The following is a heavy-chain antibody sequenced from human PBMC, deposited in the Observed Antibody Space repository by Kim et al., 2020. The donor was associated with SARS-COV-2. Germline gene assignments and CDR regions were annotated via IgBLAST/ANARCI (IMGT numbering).Heavy chain of an antibody. J-gene: IGHJ4*02. CDR1: GYSFTTYW. Sequence: GESLKISCRGSGYSFTTYWVAWVRQTPGKDLQWVGSIYPGHSDTKYSPSFEGHVTISADKSTNVVFLQWHTVKASDTATYFCARLPYSGHFSPSHIDHWGPGTPVTVSS. V-gene: IGHV5-51*01. CDR2: IYPGHSDT. CDR3: ARLPYSGHFSPSHIDH. D-gene: IGHD1-26*01.